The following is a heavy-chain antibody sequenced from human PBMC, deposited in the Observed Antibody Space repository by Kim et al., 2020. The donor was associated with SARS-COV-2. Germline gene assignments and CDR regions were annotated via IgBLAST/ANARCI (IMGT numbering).Heavy chain of an antibody. V-gene: IGHV4-39*01. Sequence: SETLSLTCTVSGGSISSSSYYWGWIRQPPGKGLEWIGSIYYSGSTYYNPSLKSRVTISVDTSKNQFSLKLSSVTAADTAVYYCASAMVTEFDYWGQGTLVTVSS. CDR3: ASAMVTEFDY. CDR2: IYYSGST. CDR1: GGSISSSSYY. J-gene: IGHJ4*02. D-gene: IGHD5-18*01.